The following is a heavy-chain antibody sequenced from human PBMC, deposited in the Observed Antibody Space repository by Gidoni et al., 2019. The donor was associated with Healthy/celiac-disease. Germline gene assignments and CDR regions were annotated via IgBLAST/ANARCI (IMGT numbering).Heavy chain of an antibody. CDR2: ISWNSGSI. V-gene: IGHV3-9*01. Sequence: EVQLVESGGGLVQPGRSLRLSCSASGFPFDDYAMHWVRQAPGKGLEWVSGISWNSGSIGYADSVKGRFTISRDNAKNSLYLQMNSLRAEDTALYYCAKGGRRYCSGGSCHPADYWGQGTLVTVSS. CDR1: GFPFDDYA. J-gene: IGHJ4*02. CDR3: AKGGRRYCSGGSCHPADY. D-gene: IGHD2-15*01.